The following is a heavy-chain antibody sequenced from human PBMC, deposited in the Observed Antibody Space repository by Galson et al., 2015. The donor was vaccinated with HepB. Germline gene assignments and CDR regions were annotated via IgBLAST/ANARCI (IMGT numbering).Heavy chain of an antibody. CDR1: GFTFSDYY. CDR2: ISSSSTI. J-gene: IGHJ4*02. D-gene: IGHD6-13*01. V-gene: IGHV3-69-1*01. CDR3: ARDIKLPAAAGAFDY. Sequence: SLRLSCAASGFTFSDYYMNRVRQAPGKGLEWVSSISSSSTIYYADSVKGRFTISRDNAKNSLYLQMNSLRAEDTAVYYCARDIKLPAAAGAFDYWGQGTLVTVSS.